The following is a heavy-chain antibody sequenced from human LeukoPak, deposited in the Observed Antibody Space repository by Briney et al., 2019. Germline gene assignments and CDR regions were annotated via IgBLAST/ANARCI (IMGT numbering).Heavy chain of an antibody. V-gene: IGHV3-23*01. J-gene: IGHJ4*02. CDR1: GFTFRSYA. D-gene: IGHD6-19*01. CDR2: ISYSGGST. Sequence: GGSLRLSCAASGFTFRSYAMSWVRQAPGKGLEWVSAISYSGGSTYYADSVKGRFTISRDNSKNTLYPQMNSLRAEDTAVYYCAKDQRSIAVAGYFDYWGQGILVTVSS. CDR3: AKDQRSIAVAGYFDY.